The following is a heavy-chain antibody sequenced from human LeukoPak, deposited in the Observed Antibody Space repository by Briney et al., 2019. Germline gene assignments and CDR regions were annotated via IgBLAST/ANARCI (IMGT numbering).Heavy chain of an antibody. Sequence: SETLSLTCTVSGASIDGYYWSWIRQPAGQSPEWIGRIHTSGTTNYNPAFKSRVIMSVDTSDKQFSLNVSSVTAADTAVYYCARMPPVRGVRNFYFYYYVDLWGRATTVTVSS. J-gene: IGHJ6*03. CDR3: ARMPPVRGVRNFYFYYYVDL. V-gene: IGHV4-4*07. CDR2: IHTSGTT. D-gene: IGHD3-10*01. CDR1: GASIDGYY.